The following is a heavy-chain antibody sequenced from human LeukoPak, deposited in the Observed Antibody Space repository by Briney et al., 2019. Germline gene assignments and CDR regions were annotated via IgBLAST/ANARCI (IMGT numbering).Heavy chain of an antibody. CDR3: TRAGYDFWSGYHPTSAFDI. J-gene: IGHJ3*02. Sequence: PGRSLRLSCTASGFTFGDYAMSWFRQAPGKGLEWVGFISSKAYGGTTEYAASVKGRFTISRDDSKSIAYLQMNSLKTEDTAVYYCTRAGYDFWSGYHPTSAFDIWGQGTMVTISS. CDR1: GFTFGDYA. D-gene: IGHD3-3*01. V-gene: IGHV3-49*03. CDR2: ISSKAYGGTT.